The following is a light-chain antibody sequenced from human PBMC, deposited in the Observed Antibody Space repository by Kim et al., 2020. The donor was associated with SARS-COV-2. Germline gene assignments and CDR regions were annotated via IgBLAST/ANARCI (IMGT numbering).Light chain of an antibody. J-gene: IGLJ2*01. CDR1: SGSIDDNY. CDR2: EDD. CDR3: QSYNSDNVL. Sequence: NFMLTQPHSVSESPGKTVTISCTRSSGSIDDNYVQWYQQRPGGVPTIVIYEDDQRPSGVADRFSCSIDSSSNSASLTISRLRTEDEADYYCQSYNSDNVLFGGGTKLTVL. V-gene: IGLV6-57*04.